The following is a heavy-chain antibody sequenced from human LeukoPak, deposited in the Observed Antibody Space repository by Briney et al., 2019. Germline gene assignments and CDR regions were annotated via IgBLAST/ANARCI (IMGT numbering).Heavy chain of an antibody. CDR2: IYYSGST. CDR1: GGSISSGGYY. Sequence: PSETLSLTCTVSGGSISSGGYYWSWIRQHPGKGLEWIGYIYYSGSTYYNPSLKSRVTISVDTSKNQFSLKLSSVTAADTAVYYCARHRSPYYYGMDVWGQGTTVTVSS. J-gene: IGHJ6*02. CDR3: ARHRSPYYYGMDV. V-gene: IGHV4-31*03.